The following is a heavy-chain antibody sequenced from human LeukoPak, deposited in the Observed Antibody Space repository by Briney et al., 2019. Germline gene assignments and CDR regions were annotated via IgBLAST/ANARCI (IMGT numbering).Heavy chain of an antibody. CDR2: ISGSGGST. J-gene: IGHJ4*02. CDR3: AKDQGCGGDCYSYYFDY. D-gene: IGHD2-21*02. Sequence: PGGSLRLSCAASGFIFSSYGMSWVRQAPGKGLEWVSAISGSGGSTYYADSVKGRFTISRDNSKNTLYLQMNSLRAEDTAVYYCAKDQGCGGDCYSYYFDYWGQGTLVTVSS. CDR1: GFIFSSYG. V-gene: IGHV3-23*01.